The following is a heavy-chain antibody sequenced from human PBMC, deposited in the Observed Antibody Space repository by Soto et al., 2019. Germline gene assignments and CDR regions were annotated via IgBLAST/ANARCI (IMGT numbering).Heavy chain of an antibody. CDR2: FYYSGTT. CDR3: AILPPRNSDLTANWFDP. J-gene: IGHJ5*02. D-gene: IGHD1-7*01. Sequence: PSETLSLTCTVTGGSFSSYYWGWIRQPPGKGLEWIGHFYYSGTTTYNPSLKSGVTISVDTSNNQFALKLTSVTAADTAVYYCAILPPRNSDLTANWFDPWGQGTLVTVSS. CDR1: GGSFSSYY. V-gene: IGHV4-59*08.